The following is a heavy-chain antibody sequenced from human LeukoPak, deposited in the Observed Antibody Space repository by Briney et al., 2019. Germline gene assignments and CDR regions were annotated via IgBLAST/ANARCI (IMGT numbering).Heavy chain of an antibody. J-gene: IGHJ4*02. CDR3: ARVGGPLDYDILTGYYNY. V-gene: IGHV3-64*01. D-gene: IGHD3-9*01. CDR1: GFTFSNYW. Sequence: GGSLRLSCAASGFTFSNYWMHWVRQAPGKGLEYVSAISSNGGSTYYANSVKGRFTISRDNSKNTLYLQMGSLRAEDMAVYYCARVGGPLDYDILTGYYNYWGQGTLVTVSS. CDR2: ISSNGGST.